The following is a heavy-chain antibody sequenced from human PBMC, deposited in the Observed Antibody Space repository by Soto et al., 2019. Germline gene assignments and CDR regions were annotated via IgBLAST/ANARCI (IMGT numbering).Heavy chain of an antibody. Sequence: EVPLVESGGGLVQPGGSLRLSCAASGFTVSSYWMSWVRQAPGKGLEWVANIKQDGSEKYYVDSVKGRFTISRDNAKNSLYLQVNSLRAEDTAVYSCARGHYSNLYGMDVCGQGTTVTVS. CDR1: GFTVSSYW. CDR3: ARGHYSNLYGMDV. V-gene: IGHV3-7*03. D-gene: IGHD4-4*01. J-gene: IGHJ6*02. CDR2: IKQDGSEK.